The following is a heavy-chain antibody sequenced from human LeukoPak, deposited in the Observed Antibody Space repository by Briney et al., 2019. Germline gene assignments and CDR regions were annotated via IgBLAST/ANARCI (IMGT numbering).Heavy chain of an antibody. Sequence: TSGTLSLTCAVSGGSISSSNWWSWVRQPPGKGLEWIGEIYHSGSTNYNPSLKSRVTISVDKSKNQFSLKLSSVTAADTAVYYCARPLPDIVVVPAAIRGAFDIWGQGTMVTVSS. D-gene: IGHD2-2*02. CDR2: IYHSGST. CDR1: GGSISSSNW. CDR3: ARPLPDIVVVPAAIRGAFDI. J-gene: IGHJ3*02. V-gene: IGHV4-4*02.